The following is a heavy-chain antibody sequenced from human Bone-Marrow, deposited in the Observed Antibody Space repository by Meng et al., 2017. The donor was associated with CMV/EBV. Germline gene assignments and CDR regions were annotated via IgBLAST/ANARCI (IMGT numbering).Heavy chain of an antibody. CDR1: GFTFSSYS. J-gene: IGHJ6*02. CDR3: ARSGGADNWNYAYYYYGMDV. Sequence: GESLKISCAASGFTFSSYSMNWVRQAPGKGLEWVSSISSSSSYIYYADSVKGRFTISRDNAKNSLYLQMNSLRAEDTAVYYCARSGGADNWNYAYYYYGMDVWGQGTTVTVSS. V-gene: IGHV3-21*01. CDR2: ISSSSSYI. D-gene: IGHD1-7*01.